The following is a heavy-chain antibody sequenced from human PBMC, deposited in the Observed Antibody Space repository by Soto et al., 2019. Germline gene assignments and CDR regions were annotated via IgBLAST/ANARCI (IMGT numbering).Heavy chain of an antibody. CDR3: AKERGEYGSEENAPSNWFDP. Sequence: PGGSLRLSCAASGFTFSSYAMSWVRQAPGKGLEWVSAISGSGGSTYYADSVKGRFTISRDNSKNTLYLQMNSLRAEDTAVYYCAKERGEYGSEENAPSNWFDPWGQGT. CDR1: GFTFSSYA. CDR2: ISGSGGST. D-gene: IGHD3-10*01. V-gene: IGHV3-23*01. J-gene: IGHJ5*02.